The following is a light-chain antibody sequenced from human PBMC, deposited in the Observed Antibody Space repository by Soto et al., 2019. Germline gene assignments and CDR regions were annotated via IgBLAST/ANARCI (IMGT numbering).Light chain of an antibody. CDR2: GNS. J-gene: IGLJ2*01. CDR3: QSYDSSLSGYVV. V-gene: IGLV1-40*01. CDR1: SSNIGAGYD. Sequence: QSVLTQPPSVSGAPGQRVTISCTGSSSNIGAGYDVHWYQQLPGTAPKLLIYGNSNRLSGVPDRFSGSKSGISASLAITGLQAEDEADYYCQSYDSSLSGYVVFGGGTQLTVL.